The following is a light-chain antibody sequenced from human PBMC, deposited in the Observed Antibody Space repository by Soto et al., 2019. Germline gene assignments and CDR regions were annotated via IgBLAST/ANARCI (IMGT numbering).Light chain of an antibody. CDR1: SSDVGGYDY. Sequence: QSVLTQPPSASGSPGQTVTISCTGTSSDVGGYDYVSWYQQHPGEAPKLIIYEVSKRPSGVPDRFSGSKSGNTASLTVSGLQAEEEADYHCASYAGGKNFYVFGTGTKLTVL. CDR3: ASYAGGKNFYV. J-gene: IGLJ1*01. V-gene: IGLV2-8*01. CDR2: EVS.